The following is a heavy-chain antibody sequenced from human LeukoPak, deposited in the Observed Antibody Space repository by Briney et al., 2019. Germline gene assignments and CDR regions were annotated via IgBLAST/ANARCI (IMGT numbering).Heavy chain of an antibody. CDR2: IYYSGST. CDR3: AGEGYCSSTSCPVDY. D-gene: IGHD2-2*01. CDR1: GGSISSYY. Sequence: SETPSLTCTVSGGSISSYYWSWIRQPPGKGLEWIGYIYYSGSTNYNPSLKSRVTISVDTSKNQFSLKLSSVTAADTAVYYCAGEGYCSSTSCPVDYWGQGTLVTVSS. J-gene: IGHJ4*02. V-gene: IGHV4-59*08.